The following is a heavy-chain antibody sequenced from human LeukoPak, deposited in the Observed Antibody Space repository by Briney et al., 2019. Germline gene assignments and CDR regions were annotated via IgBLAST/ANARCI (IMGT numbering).Heavy chain of an antibody. D-gene: IGHD3-10*01. CDR3: AREGRYYGSGSYRGNDY. Sequence: SETLPLTCAVYGGSFSGYYWSWIRQPPGKGLEWIGEINHSGSTNYNPSLKSRVTISVDTSKNQFSLKLSPVTAADTAVYYCAREGRYYGSGSYRGNDYWGQGTLVTVSS. CDR1: GGSFSGYY. CDR2: INHSGST. V-gene: IGHV4-34*01. J-gene: IGHJ4*02.